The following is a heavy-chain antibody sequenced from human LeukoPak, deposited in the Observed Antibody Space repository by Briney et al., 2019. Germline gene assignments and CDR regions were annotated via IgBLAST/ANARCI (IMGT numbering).Heavy chain of an antibody. J-gene: IGHJ4*02. CDR1: GGPISGGGYS. D-gene: IGHD4-17*01. V-gene: IGHV4-30-4*07. Sequence: SQTLYLTCAVPGGPISGGGYSWSWIRQPPGKGLDRIGYIYYSGSTYYNPSFKSRVTISVDTSKNQFSLKLSSVTAADTAVYYCARFPPTNYGDYGYWGQGTLVTVSS. CDR3: ARFPPTNYGDYGY. CDR2: IYYSGST.